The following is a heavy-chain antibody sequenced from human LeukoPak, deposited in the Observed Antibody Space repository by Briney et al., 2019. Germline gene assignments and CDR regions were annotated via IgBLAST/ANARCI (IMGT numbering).Heavy chain of an antibody. J-gene: IGHJ4*02. D-gene: IGHD2-2*01. CDR3: NTYHFAY. V-gene: IGHV3-30*03. Sequence: GGSLRLFCTASGFTFSRYRVHGARQAPGKVLEWVAVISYEGSNKYYADSVKGRLTISRDNSKNTLYLKMNSLRAEDTAVYYCNTYHFAYWGQGTLVTVSS. CDR1: GFTFSRYR. CDR2: ISYEGSNK.